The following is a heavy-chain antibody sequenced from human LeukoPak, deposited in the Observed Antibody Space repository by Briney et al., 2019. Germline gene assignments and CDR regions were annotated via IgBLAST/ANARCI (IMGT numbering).Heavy chain of an antibody. CDR2: ISGSGGST. J-gene: IGHJ4*02. CDR1: GFTFSSYA. Sequence: PGGSLRLSCVAPGFTFSSYAMSWVRQAPGKGLEWVSAISGSGGSTYYADSVKGRFAISRDNSKKTMYLHMNSLRADDTAVYYCATDYSSGWYYFFNYWGQGTQVTVSS. CDR3: ATDYSSGWYYFFNY. V-gene: IGHV3-23*01. D-gene: IGHD6-19*01.